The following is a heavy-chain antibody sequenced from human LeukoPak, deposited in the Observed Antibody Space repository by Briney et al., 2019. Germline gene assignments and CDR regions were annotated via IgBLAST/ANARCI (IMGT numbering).Heavy chain of an antibody. CDR3: ARDGFSSN. Sequence: LEWVAVIWYDGSNKYYADSVKGRFTISRDNSKNTLYLQMNSLRAEDTAVYYCARDGFSSNWGQGTMVTVSS. V-gene: IGHV3-33*01. J-gene: IGHJ3*01. D-gene: IGHD3-10*01. CDR2: IWYDGSNK.